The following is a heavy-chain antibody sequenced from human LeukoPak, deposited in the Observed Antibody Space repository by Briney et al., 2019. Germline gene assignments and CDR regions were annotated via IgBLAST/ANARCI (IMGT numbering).Heavy chain of an antibody. CDR1: GFTFSRYD. D-gene: IGHD3-9*01. J-gene: IGHJ4*02. Sequence: PGGSLRLSCVASGFTFSRYDVHWVRQAPGKGLEWVAVIAYDGNSKIYADSVKGRFTISRDNSKNTLYLQMNSLRPEDTAVYYCAKGCNYETLTGYYLFDYWGQGTLVTVSS. CDR3: AKGCNYETLTGYYLFDY. CDR2: IAYDGNSK. V-gene: IGHV3-30-3*01.